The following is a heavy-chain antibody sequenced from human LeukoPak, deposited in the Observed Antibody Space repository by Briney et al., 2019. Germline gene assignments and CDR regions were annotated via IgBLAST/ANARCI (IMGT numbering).Heavy chain of an antibody. V-gene: IGHV6-1*01. J-gene: IGHJ5*02. CDR3: ARDPFLYSSGWSNWFDP. Sequence: SQTLSLTCAISGDSVSSNSAAWNWFRQSPSRGLEWLGRTYYRSKWYNDYAVSVKSRITINPDTSKNQFSLQLNSVTPEDTAVYYCARDPFLYSSGWSNWFDPWGQGTPVTVSS. CDR1: GDSVSSNSAA. D-gene: IGHD6-19*01. CDR2: TYYRSKWYN.